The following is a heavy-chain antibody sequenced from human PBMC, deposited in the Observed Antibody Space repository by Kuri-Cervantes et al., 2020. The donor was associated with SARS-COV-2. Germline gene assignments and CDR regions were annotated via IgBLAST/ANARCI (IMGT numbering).Heavy chain of an antibody. Sequence: GSLRLSCTVSGGSISSYYWSWIRQPPGKGLEWIGYIYYSGSTNYNPSLKSRVTISVDTSKNQFSLKLSSVTAADTAVYYCARSSSGYYYVDNWFDPWGQGTLVTVSS. CDR3: ARSSSGYYYVDNWFDP. CDR2: IYYSGST. CDR1: GGSISSYY. D-gene: IGHD3-22*01. V-gene: IGHV4-59*01. J-gene: IGHJ5*02.